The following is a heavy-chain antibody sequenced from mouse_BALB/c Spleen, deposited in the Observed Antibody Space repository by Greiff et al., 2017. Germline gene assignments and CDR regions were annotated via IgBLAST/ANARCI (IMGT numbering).Heavy chain of an antibody. V-gene: IGHV5-12-2*01. CDR3: ARRIYYEEIDWYFDV. CDR2: ISNGGGST. D-gene: IGHD2-4*01. CDR1: GFTFSSYT. J-gene: IGHJ1*01. Sequence: EVNVVESGGGLVQPGGSLKLSCAASGFTFSSYTMSWVRQTPEKRLEWVAYISNGGGSTYYPDTVKGRFTISRDNAKNTLYLQMSSLKSEDTAMYYCARRIYYEEIDWYFDVWGAGTTVTVSS.